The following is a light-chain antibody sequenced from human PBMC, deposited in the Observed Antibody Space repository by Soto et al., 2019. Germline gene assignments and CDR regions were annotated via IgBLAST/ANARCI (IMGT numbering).Light chain of an antibody. Sequence: DIQMTQSPSSLSASVGDKVIITCRASQGISNYLAWYQQKPGKAPKLLIYAASTLQSGVPSRFSGSGSGTDFTLTISSLQPEDVATYYCQQYNHWPPWLTFGGGTKVEIK. CDR3: QQYNHWPPWLT. V-gene: IGKV1-27*01. CDR1: QGISNY. CDR2: AAS. J-gene: IGKJ4*01.